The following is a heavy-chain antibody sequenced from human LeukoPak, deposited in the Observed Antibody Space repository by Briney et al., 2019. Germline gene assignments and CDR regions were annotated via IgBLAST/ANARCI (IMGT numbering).Heavy chain of an antibody. J-gene: IGHJ5*01. Sequence: ASVSVSCKASGYTFTSYGMSWVRQAPGQGLEWMGWISAYDGNTNYAQKLQARVTITTATSTSTAYMELRSLRSDDTAVYYCARVEEDVSWSGYYTLLRWFDSWGQGPLVTVSA. CDR2: ISAYDGNT. CDR1: GYTFTSYG. D-gene: IGHD3-3*01. CDR3: ARVEEDVSWSGYYTLLRWFDS. V-gene: IGHV1-18*01.